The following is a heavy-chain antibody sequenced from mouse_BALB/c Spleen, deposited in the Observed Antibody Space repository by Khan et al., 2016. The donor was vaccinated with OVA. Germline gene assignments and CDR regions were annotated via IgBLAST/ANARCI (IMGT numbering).Heavy chain of an antibody. CDR3: ARQEGYYFGSSWFAS. CDR1: GFTFSSYT. J-gene: IGHJ3*01. CDR2: ISNGGGST. Sequence: EVELVESGGGLVQPGGSLKLSCAASGFTFSSYTMSWVRQTPEKRLEWVAYISNGGGSTYYPDTVKGRFTISRDNAKNTLYLQMRSLKSEDTAIYYCARQEGYYFGSSWFASWGQGTLVTVSA. V-gene: IGHV5-12-2*01. D-gene: IGHD1-1*01.